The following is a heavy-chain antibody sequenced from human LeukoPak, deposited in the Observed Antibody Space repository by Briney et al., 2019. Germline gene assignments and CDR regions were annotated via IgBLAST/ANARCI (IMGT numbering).Heavy chain of an antibody. J-gene: IGHJ4*02. D-gene: IGHD3-10*01. V-gene: IGHV1-2*02. CDR3: ARDSLAVRGVNWQNDY. Sequence: ASVKVSCKASGYTFTGYYIHWVRQAPGQGLEWMGWINPNSGGTNYAQKFQGRVTMTRDTSISTAYMELSRLRSDDTAVYYCARDSLAVRGVNWQNDYWGQGTLVTVSS. CDR2: INPNSGGT. CDR1: GYTFTGYY.